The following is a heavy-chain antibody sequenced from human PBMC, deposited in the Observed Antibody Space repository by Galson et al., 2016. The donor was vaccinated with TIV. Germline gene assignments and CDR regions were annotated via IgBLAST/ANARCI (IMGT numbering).Heavy chain of an antibody. V-gene: IGHV4-59*08. CDR2: INYDGST. D-gene: IGHD3-10*01. CDR3: ATYLAGASGRGS. CDR1: AASMGSYH. Sequence: ETLSLTCTVSAASMGSYHWSWIRQPPGRGLEWIGFINYDGSTHSNPSLKSRVTISIDTSKSRFSLNLSSVTVADTAVYFCATYLAGASGRGSWGQGVLVAVSS. J-gene: IGHJ5*02.